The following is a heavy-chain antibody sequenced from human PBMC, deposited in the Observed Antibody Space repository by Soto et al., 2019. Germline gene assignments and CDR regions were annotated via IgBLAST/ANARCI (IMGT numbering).Heavy chain of an antibody. Sequence: SVKVSCKASGGTFSSYAISWVRQAPGQGLEWMGGIIPIFGTANYAQKFQGRVTITADESTSTAYMELSSLRSEDKAVYYCEMTEYGAAVAFDIWGQGTMVTVSS. CDR1: GGTFSSYA. D-gene: IGHD6-13*01. CDR2: IIPIFGTA. CDR3: EMTEYGAAVAFDI. V-gene: IGHV1-69*13. J-gene: IGHJ3*02.